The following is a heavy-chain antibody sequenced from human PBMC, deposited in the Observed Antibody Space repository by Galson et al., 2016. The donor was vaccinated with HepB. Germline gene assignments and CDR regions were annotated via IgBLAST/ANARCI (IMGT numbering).Heavy chain of an antibody. Sequence: SLRLSCAASGFTFSRFAMHWVRQAPGKGLEWVALIRYDGSNIFGDSVKGRFTISRDNSKSTLHLQMNSLRPEDTAVYYCVKVSSGLGGLFDNWGQGTLVTVSS. CDR1: GFTFSRFA. V-gene: IGHV3-30*04. D-gene: IGHD6-19*01. CDR3: VKVSSGLGGLFDN. CDR2: IRYDGSNI. J-gene: IGHJ4*02.